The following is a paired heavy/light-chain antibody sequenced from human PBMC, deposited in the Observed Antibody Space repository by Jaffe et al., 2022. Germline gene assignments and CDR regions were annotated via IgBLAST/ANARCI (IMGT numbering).Heavy chain of an antibody. CDR1: GFTFSGYG. Sequence: QVHLEESGGGVVQPGGSLRLSCTASGFTFSGYGMHWVRQAPGKGLEWVAFIRYDGSHENYADSVKGRFTISRDNSKNTLYLQMSSLREEDTAVYHCAKEEAFGGYNYGVLSDAFDIWGQGTLVTVSS. D-gene: IGHD5-18*01. CDR3: AKEEAFGGYNYGVLSDAFDI. V-gene: IGHV3-30*02. J-gene: IGHJ3*02. CDR2: IRYDGSHE.
Light chain of an antibody. CDR1: IFNIGAGYD. V-gene: IGLV1-40*01. J-gene: IGLJ1*01. CDR3: QSYDNSLSGYV. CDR2: ANT. Sequence: QSVLTQPPSVSGAPGQRVTISCTGSIFNIGAGYDVHWYHHLPGTAPKLLIFANTKRPSGVPDRFSGSRSGTSASLAITGLQAEDEADYYCQSYDNSLSGYVFGTGTRVTVL.